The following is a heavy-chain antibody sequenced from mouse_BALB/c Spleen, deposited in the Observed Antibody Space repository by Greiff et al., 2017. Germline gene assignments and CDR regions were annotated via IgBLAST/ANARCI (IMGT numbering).Heavy chain of an antibody. D-gene: IGHD2-14*01. J-gene: IGHJ4*01. Sequence: QVQLQQSGAELAKPGASVKMSCKASGYTFTSYWMHWVKQRPGQGLEWIGYINPSTGYTEYNQKFKDKATLTADKSSSTAYMQLSSLTSEDSAVYYCARRDYRYFYYAMDYWGQGTSVTVSS. V-gene: IGHV1-7*01. CDR2: INPSTGYT. CDR1: GYTFTSYW. CDR3: ARRDYRYFYYAMDY.